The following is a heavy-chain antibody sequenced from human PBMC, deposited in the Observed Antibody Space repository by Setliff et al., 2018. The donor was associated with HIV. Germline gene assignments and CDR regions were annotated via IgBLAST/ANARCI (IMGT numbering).Heavy chain of an antibody. Sequence: PGGSLRLSCAASGFTFTTYGMHWVRQAPGKGLEWVAIIWYDGSNKHYADSVKGRFTISRDISRNTLYLQMNSLRAEDTAVYYCAKDQEHIIVVSATGNMPGYLHYYYMDVWGKGSTVTVSS. D-gene: IGHD2-2*01. CDR1: GFTFTTYG. CDR3: AKDQEHIIVVSATGNMPGYLHYYYMDV. J-gene: IGHJ6*03. CDR2: IWYDGSNK. V-gene: IGHV3-30*02.